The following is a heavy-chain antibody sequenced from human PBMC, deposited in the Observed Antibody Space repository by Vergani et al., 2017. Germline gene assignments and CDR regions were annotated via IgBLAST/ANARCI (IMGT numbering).Heavy chain of an antibody. D-gene: IGHD2-2*01. CDR2: ISGTGDNT. J-gene: IGHJ5*02. Sequence: EVQLLESGGGLVQPGGSLRLSCAASGFTFNTYAMSWVRQAPGKGLEWVSSISGTGDNTFYADSVKGRFTISRDNAKNSLYLQMNSLRAEDTAVYYCARVKVVPAADNWFDPWGQGTLVTVSS. CDR3: ARVKVVPAADNWFDP. CDR1: GFTFNTYA. V-gene: IGHV3-23*01.